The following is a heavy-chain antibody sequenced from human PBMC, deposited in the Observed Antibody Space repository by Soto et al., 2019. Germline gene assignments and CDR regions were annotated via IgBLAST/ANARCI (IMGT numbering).Heavy chain of an antibody. CDR3: ARVGASFITILEDERNWFDP. Sequence: ASVKVSCKASGYTFTSYDINWVRQATGQGLEWMGWMNPNSGNTGYAQKFQGRVTMTRNTSISTAYMELSSLRSEDTAVYYCARVGASFITILEDERNWFDPWGQGTLVTVSS. CDR1: GYTFTSYD. CDR2: MNPNSGNT. D-gene: IGHD3-3*01. J-gene: IGHJ5*02. V-gene: IGHV1-8*01.